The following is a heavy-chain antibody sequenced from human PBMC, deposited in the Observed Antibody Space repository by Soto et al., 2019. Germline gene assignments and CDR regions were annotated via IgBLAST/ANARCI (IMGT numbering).Heavy chain of an antibody. CDR3: ARGPPSSTTLGWFDP. CDR1: GYTFISYY. Sequence: GASVKVSCKASGYTFISYYMHWVRQAPGQGLEWMGAINPRGGDTRYAQRFQGRVTMTRDTSTTTIYMEVSSLRSDDTAVYYCARGPPSSTTLGWFDPWGQGTLVTVSS. J-gene: IGHJ5*02. CDR2: INPRGGDT. D-gene: IGHD2-2*01. V-gene: IGHV1-46*01.